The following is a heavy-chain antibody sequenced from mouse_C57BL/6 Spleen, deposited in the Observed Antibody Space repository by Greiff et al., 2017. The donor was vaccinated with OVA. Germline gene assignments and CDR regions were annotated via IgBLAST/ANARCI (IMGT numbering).Heavy chain of an antibody. J-gene: IGHJ2*01. Sequence: QVQLKQSGAELVKPGASVKLSCKASGYTFTSYWMHWVKQRPGQGLEWIGIIHPNSGSTNYNEKFKSKATLTVDKSSSTAYMQLSSLTSEDSAVYYCARSASYDYPYFDYWGQGTTLTVSS. V-gene: IGHV1-64*01. CDR2: IHPNSGST. CDR1: GYTFTSYW. CDR3: ARSASYDYPYFDY. D-gene: IGHD2-4*01.